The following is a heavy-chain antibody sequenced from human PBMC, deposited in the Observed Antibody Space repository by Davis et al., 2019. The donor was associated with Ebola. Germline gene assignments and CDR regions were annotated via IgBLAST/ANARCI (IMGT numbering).Heavy chain of an antibody. D-gene: IGHD1-7*01. Sequence: PGGSLRLSCAASGFTFSSYSMNWVRQAPGKGLEWVSYISSSSSTIYYADSVKGRFTISRDNAKNSLYLQMNSLRDEDTAVYYCANLNWNYATQYYYYGMDVWGQGTTVTVSS. CDR2: ISSSSSTI. V-gene: IGHV3-48*02. CDR3: ANLNWNYATQYYYYGMDV. CDR1: GFTFSSYS. J-gene: IGHJ6*02.